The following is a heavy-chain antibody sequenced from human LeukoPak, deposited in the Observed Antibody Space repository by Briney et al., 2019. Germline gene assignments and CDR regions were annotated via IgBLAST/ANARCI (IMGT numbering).Heavy chain of an antibody. D-gene: IGHD6-19*01. CDR1: GFTLSNHW. CDR2: IKQDGSEK. CDR3: ARFEQWLVRGDY. Sequence: GGSLRLSCAASGFTLSNHWMSWVRQAPGKGLEWVANIKQDGSEKYYVDSVKGRFTISRDNAKNSMYLQMNSLRVEDTAVYYCARFEQWLVRGDYWGQGTLVTVSS. V-gene: IGHV3-7*01. J-gene: IGHJ4*02.